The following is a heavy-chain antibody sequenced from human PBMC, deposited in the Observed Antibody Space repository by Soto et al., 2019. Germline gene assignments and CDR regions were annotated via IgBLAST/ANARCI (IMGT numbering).Heavy chain of an antibody. J-gene: IGHJ6*02. Sequence: QVQLVQSRGEVKKPGASVKVSCKTSGYSFTTDGISWVRQAPGQGLEWMGWISGYNGNTNYAQKLQGRVTMTTDTSTSTAYMELRSLRSDDTTVYYCAREGPAPYYYYGMDVWGQWSTVTVSS. CDR2: ISGYNGNT. CDR1: GYSFTTDG. CDR3: AREGPAPYYYYGMDV. V-gene: IGHV1-18*01.